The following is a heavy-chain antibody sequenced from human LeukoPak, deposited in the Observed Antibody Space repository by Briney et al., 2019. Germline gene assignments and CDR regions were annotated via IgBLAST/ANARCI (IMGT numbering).Heavy chain of an antibody. CDR1: GYTFTSNY. Sequence: AASVKVSCKASGYTFTSNYIHWVRQAPGQGLEWMGMIYPRDGSTSYAQKFQGRVTVTRDTSTSTVHMELSGRRSEDTAVHYCARSMIRGVTYYFDYWGQGTLVTVSS. CDR2: IYPRDGST. V-gene: IGHV1-46*01. CDR3: ARSMIRGVTYYFDY. D-gene: IGHD3-10*01. J-gene: IGHJ4*02.